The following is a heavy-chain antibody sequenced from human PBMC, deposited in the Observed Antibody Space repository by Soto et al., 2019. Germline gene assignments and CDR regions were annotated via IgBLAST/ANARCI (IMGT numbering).Heavy chain of an antibody. V-gene: IGHV3-23*01. CDR3: AKQQMGVIRALDY. CDR1: GFTSSNYA. CDR2: IRETGNT. J-gene: IGHJ4*02. D-gene: IGHD1-26*01. Sequence: GGSLRLSCAASGFTSSNYAVSWIRQAPGKGLEWVSTIRETGNTYYADSVRGRFATSRDNSENTLYLQMSSLRAEDTAVYYCAKQQMGVIRALDYWGQGTLVTVSS.